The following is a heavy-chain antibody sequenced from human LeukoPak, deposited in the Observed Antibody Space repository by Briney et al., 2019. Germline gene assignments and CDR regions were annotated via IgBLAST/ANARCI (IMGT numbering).Heavy chain of an antibody. CDR3: ARGPYYYGSGSPIDY. V-gene: IGHV1-3*03. D-gene: IGHD3-10*01. CDR1: GYTFTSYA. CDR2: INAGNGNT. J-gene: IGHJ4*02. Sequence: ASVKVSCKASGYTFTSYAMHWVRQAPGQRLEWMGWINAGNGNTKYSQEFQGRVTITRDTSASTAYMELSSLRSEDMAVYCCARGPYYYGSGSPIDYWGQGTLVTVPS.